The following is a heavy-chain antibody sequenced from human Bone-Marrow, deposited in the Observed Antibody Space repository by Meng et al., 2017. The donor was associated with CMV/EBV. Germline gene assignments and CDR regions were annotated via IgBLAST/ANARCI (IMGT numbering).Heavy chain of an antibody. CDR3: AKDLDGGDKG. V-gene: IGHV3-30*02. Sequence: GGSLRLSCAASGFIFSSYDMHWVRQAPGKGLEWVAYLRHDGSNKDYADSVKGRITISRDISTNTLYLQMNSLRVEDTAVYYCAKDLDGGDKGWGQGTRVTGSS. J-gene: IGHJ4*02. D-gene: IGHD2-21*02. CDR2: LRHDGSNK. CDR1: GFIFSSYD.